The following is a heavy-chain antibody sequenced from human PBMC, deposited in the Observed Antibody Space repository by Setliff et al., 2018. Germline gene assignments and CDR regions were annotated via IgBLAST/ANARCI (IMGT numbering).Heavy chain of an antibody. V-gene: IGHV3-7*03. J-gene: IGHJ4*02. CDR2: IKEDGSET. CDR1: GFTFTNYW. Sequence: PGGSLRLSCAASGFTFTNYWINWVRQAPGKGLEWVANIKEDGSETYYGGSVKGRFTISRDNAKNSLYLQMNSLRVEDTDVYDCARVYGASVWGNYPVDYWGQGTLVTVSS. D-gene: IGHD3-16*02. CDR3: ARVYGASVWGNYPVDY.